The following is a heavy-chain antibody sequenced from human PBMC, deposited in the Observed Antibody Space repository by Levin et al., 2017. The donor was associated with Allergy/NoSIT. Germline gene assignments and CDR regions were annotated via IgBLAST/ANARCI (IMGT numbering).Heavy chain of an antibody. D-gene: IGHD1-26*01. V-gene: IGHV3-23*01. Sequence: AGGSLRLSCAASGFTFNNYALTWVRQAPGKGLEWVSSVRARGGDISYADSVKGRFTVSRDKSKNTLYLQMNSLTAEDTAVYYCAKDVISGSMGWFDPWGQGTLVTVPS. CDR1: GFTFNNYA. CDR3: AKDVISGSMGWFDP. CDR2: VRARGGDI. J-gene: IGHJ5*01.